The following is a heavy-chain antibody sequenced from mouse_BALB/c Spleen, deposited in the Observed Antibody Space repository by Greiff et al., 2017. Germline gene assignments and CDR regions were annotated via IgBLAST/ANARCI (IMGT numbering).Heavy chain of an antibody. CDR2: ISYDGSN. CDR3: ARVYGNYLPWFAY. Sequence: DVKLVESGPGLVKPSQSLSLTCSVTGYSITSGYYWNWFRQFPGNKLEWMGYISYDGSNNYNPSLKNRISITRDTSKNQFFLKLNSVTTEDTATYYCARVYGNYLPWFAYWGQGTLVTVSA. D-gene: IGHD2-1*01. CDR1: GYSITSGYY. V-gene: IGHV3-6*02. J-gene: IGHJ3*01.